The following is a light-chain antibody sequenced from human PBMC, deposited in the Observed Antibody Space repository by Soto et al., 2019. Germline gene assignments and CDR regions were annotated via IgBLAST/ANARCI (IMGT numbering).Light chain of an antibody. Sequence: EIVLTQSPATLSSSPGERATLSCRASQSIGTYLAWYQHNPGQAPRLLIYDASNRATGTPARFSGSGSGTDFALTISSPGSEDFAVYYCQQCYSWPNTFGQGTKLEIK. CDR2: DAS. V-gene: IGKV3-11*01. CDR1: QSIGTY. CDR3: QQCYSWPNT. J-gene: IGKJ2*01.